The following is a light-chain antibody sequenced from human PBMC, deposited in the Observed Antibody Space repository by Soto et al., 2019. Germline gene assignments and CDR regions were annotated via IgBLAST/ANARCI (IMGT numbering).Light chain of an antibody. CDR2: DAS. Sequence: DIQLTQSPSSLSASVGDRVTITCQARQGISNNLKWYQQKLGKAPNLLIYDASNLETGVPSRFSGGRSGTFLSITINSLQPEDIATYYCQTHDGVPLVGPGPKVEIK. CDR3: QTHDGVPL. CDR1: QGISNN. J-gene: IGKJ3*01. V-gene: IGKV1-33*01.